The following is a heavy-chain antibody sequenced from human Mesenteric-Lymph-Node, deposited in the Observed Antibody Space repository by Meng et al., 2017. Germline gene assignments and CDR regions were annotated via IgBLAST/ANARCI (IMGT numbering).Heavy chain of an antibody. CDR3: ARNNAYGSGSYYNGYYFDY. V-gene: IGHV4-59*08. D-gene: IGHD3-10*01. CDR2: IYHSGST. J-gene: IGHJ4*02. Sequence: SETLSLTCTVSGGSISSYYWSWIRQPPGKGLEWIGSIYHSGSTYYNPSLKSRVTISVDTSKNQFSLKLSSVTAADTAVYYCARNNAYGSGSYYNGYYFDYWGQGTLVTVSS. CDR1: GGSISSYY.